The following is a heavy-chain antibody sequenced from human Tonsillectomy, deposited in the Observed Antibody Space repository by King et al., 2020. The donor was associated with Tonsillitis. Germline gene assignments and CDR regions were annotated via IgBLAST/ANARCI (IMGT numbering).Heavy chain of an antibody. CDR2: IKEDGSEE. Sequence: VQLVESGGGLVQPGGSLRLSCAASGFTFSRYWMTWVRQAPGKGLEWVANIKEDGSEENFVDSVKGRFTISRDNAKNSLYLQMNSLRAEDTAVYYCAGLYCSIDACYAASWNSFDNCGQGTVVTVSS. J-gene: IGHJ4*02. CDR3: AGLYCSIDACYAASWNSFDN. CDR1: GFTFSRYW. V-gene: IGHV3-7*01. D-gene: IGHD2-2*01.